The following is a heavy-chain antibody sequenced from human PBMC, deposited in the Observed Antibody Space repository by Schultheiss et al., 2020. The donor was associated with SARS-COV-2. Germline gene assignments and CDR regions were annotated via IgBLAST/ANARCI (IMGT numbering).Heavy chain of an antibody. Sequence: GGSLRLSCAASGFTFSSYGMHWVRQAPGKGLEWVAVIWYDGSNKYYADSVKGRFTISRDNSKNTLYLQMNSLRAEDTAVYYCARDKGIAARVDAFDIWGQGTMVTVSS. V-gene: IGHV3-33*08. CDR1: GFTFSSYG. D-gene: IGHD6-6*01. CDR2: IWYDGSNK. J-gene: IGHJ3*02. CDR3: ARDKGIAARVDAFDI.